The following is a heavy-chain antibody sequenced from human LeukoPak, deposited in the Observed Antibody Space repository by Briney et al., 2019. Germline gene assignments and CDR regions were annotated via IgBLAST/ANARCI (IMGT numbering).Heavy chain of an antibody. CDR1: GFTFSSYA. V-gene: IGHV3-30-3*02. Sequence: GRSLRLSCAASGFTFSSYAMHWVRQAPGKGLEWVAVISYDGSNKYYADSVKGRFTISRDNSKNTLYLQMNSLRAEDTAVYYCAKNMYAGRRIGVPAAIRYYFDYWGQGTLVTVSS. CDR3: AKNMYAGRRIGVPAAIRYYFDY. J-gene: IGHJ4*02. D-gene: IGHD2-2*02. CDR2: ISYDGSNK.